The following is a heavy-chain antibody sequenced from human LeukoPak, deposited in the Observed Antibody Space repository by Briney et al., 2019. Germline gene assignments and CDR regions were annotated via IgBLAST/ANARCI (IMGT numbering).Heavy chain of an antibody. V-gene: IGHV5-51*01. Sequence: GGALEISRKGSGYHFTSYWNGWGRQVPGKGVELMAIIYPGDSDTRYSPSFQGQVTISADKSISTAYLQWSSLKASDTAMYYCARDGYNALFDYWGQGTLVTVSS. CDR2: IYPGDSDT. J-gene: IGHJ4*02. CDR3: ARDGYNALFDY. CDR1: GYHFTSYW. D-gene: IGHD5-24*01.